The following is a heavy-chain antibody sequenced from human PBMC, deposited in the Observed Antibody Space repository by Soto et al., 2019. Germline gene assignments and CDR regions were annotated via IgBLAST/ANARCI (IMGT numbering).Heavy chain of an antibody. CDR1: GGSISSSSYY. J-gene: IGHJ5*02. V-gene: IGHV4-39*01. Sequence: QLQLQESGPGLVKPSETLSLTCTVSGGSISSSSYYWGWIRQPPGKGLEWIGNIYYSGSTYYNPSLTRRVSIAVDTSKNQFSLKRSSVTAADTAVYYCARRQSRHWFDPWGQGTLVTVSS. CDR2: IYYSGST. CDR3: ARRQSRHWFDP.